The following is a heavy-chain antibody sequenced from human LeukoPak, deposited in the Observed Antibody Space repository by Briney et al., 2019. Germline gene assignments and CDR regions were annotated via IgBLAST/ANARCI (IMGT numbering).Heavy chain of an antibody. CDR2: INPNSGGT. V-gene: IGHV1-2*02. CDR1: GYTFTAYY. J-gene: IGHJ3*02. Sequence: ASVKVSCKASGYTFTAYYFHWLRQAPGQGLEWMGWINPNSGGTNYAQKFQGRVTMTRDTSISTAYMELSRLRSDDTAVYYCARDRSVAFDTWGQGTMVTVSS. CDR3: ARDRSVAFDT.